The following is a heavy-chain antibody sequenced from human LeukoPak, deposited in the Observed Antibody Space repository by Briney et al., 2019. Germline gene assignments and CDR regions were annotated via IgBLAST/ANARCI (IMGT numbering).Heavy chain of an antibody. V-gene: IGHV1-2*02. CDR1: GYTFTVYY. CDR2: INPNSGGT. D-gene: IGHD6-19*01. J-gene: IGHJ4*02. CDR3: ARGPSSGWSNFPHN. Sequence: ASVKVSCKASGYTFTVYYMHWVRQAPGQGLELMGWINPNSGGTNYAQKFQGRVTMTRDTSISTAYMELSRLRSDDTAVYYCARGPSSGWSNFPHNWGQGTLVTVSS.